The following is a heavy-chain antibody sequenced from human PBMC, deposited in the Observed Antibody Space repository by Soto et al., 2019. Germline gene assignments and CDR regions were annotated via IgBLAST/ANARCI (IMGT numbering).Heavy chain of an antibody. V-gene: IGHV1-69*06. CDR3: ARSQGGSSSLDIYYYYYYGMDV. CDR1: GGTFSTYA. CDR2: VIPIFGTP. Sequence: QVQLVQSGAEVKKPGSSVKVSCKAPGGTFSTYAISWVRQAPGQGLEWMGGVIPIFGTPKYAQKFQGRVTSTADKSTSTGDMELRSLRSEDTAVYYYARSQGGSSSLDIYYYYYYGMDVWGQGTTVTVSS. J-gene: IGHJ6*02. D-gene: IGHD2-15*01.